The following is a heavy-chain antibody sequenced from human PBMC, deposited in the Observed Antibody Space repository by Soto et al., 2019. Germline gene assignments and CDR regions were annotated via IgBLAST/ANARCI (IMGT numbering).Heavy chain of an antibody. J-gene: IGHJ5*02. V-gene: IGHV4-61*01. Sequence: SETLSLTCTVSGDSVTSGNYYWSWIRQPPGKGLEWIGSIYFTGNTNYNPSLKSRLTMSIDTSRNLFSLRLGSVTAADTAVYYCGRVPVDTYMIYWSDPWGQGTLVTVSS. CDR2: IYFTGNT. CDR3: GRVPVDTYMIYWSDP. CDR1: GDSVTSGNYY. D-gene: IGHD3-16*01.